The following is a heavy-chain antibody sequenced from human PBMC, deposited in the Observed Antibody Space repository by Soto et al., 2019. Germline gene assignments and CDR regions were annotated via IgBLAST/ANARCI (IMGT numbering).Heavy chain of an antibody. CDR1: GFTFSNYA. Sequence: EVQLVESGGGLVQPGGSLRLSCAASGFTFSNYAMHWVRQATGEGLQWVANINVAGNTYYPVSVKGRFTISRENAKNSLYLHINSLRAEDTAVYYCTRTADFTSAFDIWGQGTMVTVSS. V-gene: IGHV3-13*01. J-gene: IGHJ3*02. CDR2: INVAGNT. D-gene: IGHD2-21*02. CDR3: TRTADFTSAFDI.